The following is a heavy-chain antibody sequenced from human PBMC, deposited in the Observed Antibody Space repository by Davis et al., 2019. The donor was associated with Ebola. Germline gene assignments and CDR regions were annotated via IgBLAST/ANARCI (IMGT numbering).Heavy chain of an antibody. Sequence: GESLKISCAASGFTFSIYGMSWFRQAPGKGLEWVGFIRSKAYGGTTEYAASVKGRFTISRDDSKSIAYLQMNSLKTEDTAVYYCTSSPPLWFGELLYAPFDYWGQGTLVTVSS. J-gene: IGHJ4*02. D-gene: IGHD3-10*01. V-gene: IGHV3-49*03. CDR2: IRSKAYGGTT. CDR3: TSSPPLWFGELLYAPFDY. CDR1: GFTFSIYG.